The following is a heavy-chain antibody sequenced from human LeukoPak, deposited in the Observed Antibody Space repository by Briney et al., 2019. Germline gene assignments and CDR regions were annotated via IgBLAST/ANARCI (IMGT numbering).Heavy chain of an antibody. J-gene: IGHJ4*02. CDR1: GYSISSGYY. V-gene: IGHV4-38-2*01. Sequence: PSETLSLTCAVSGYSISSGYYWGWIRQPPGKGLEWIGSIYHSGSTYYNPSLKSRVTISVDTTKNLFSLKLTSVTAADTAVYYCAGYSYGRFDYWGQGTLVTVSS. D-gene: IGHD5-18*01. CDR2: IYHSGST. CDR3: AGYSYGRFDY.